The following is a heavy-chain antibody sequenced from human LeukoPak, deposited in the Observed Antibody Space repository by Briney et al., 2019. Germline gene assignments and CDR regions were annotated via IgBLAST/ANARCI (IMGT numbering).Heavy chain of an antibody. Sequence: PGGSLRLSCAASGFTFSNYWVNWVRQAPGKGLEWLANIKQDGSQSHYVDSVKGRFTISRDNAKNSLYLQVSTLRAEDTAVYSCARDYSASGSFDYWGQGTLVTVSS. CDR1: GFTFSNYW. D-gene: IGHD3-10*01. CDR2: IKQDGSQS. CDR3: ARDYSASGSFDY. J-gene: IGHJ4*02. V-gene: IGHV3-7*01.